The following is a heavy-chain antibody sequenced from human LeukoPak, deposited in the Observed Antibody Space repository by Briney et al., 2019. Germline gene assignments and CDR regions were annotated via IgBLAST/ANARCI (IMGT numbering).Heavy chain of an antibody. CDR3: ARDSNYAPLPGYYYYYMDV. V-gene: IGHV1-2*02. CDR1: GYTFTGYY. D-gene: IGHD4-11*01. CDR2: INPNSGGT. Sequence: GASVKVSCKASGYTFTGYYMHWVRQAPGQGLEWMGWINPNSGGTNYAQKFQGRVTMTRDTSISTAYMELSRLRSDDTAVYYCARDSNYAPLPGYYYYYMDVWGKGTTVTVSS. J-gene: IGHJ6*03.